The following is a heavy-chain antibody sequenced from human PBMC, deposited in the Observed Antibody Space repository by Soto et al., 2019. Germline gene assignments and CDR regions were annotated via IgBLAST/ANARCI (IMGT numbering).Heavy chain of an antibody. CDR2: IYYSGST. D-gene: IGHD2-15*01. J-gene: IGHJ5*02. CDR1: GGSISSYY. V-gene: IGHV4-59*01. CDR3: ARVPSFERYCSGGSCLPYWFDP. Sequence: QVQLQESGPGLVKPSETLSLTCTVSGGSISSYYWSWIRQPPGKGLEWIGYIYYSGSTNYNPSLKSRVTISVDTSKNQFSLKLSSVTAADTAVYYCARVPSFERYCSGGSCLPYWFDPWGQGTLVTVSS.